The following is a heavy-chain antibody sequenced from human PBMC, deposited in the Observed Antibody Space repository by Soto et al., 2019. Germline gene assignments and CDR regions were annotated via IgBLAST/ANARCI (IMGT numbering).Heavy chain of an antibody. D-gene: IGHD1-26*01. CDR1: GFTFTSSA. V-gene: IGHV1-58*01. Sequence: QMQLVQSGPEVKKPGTSVKVSCKASGFTFTSSAVQWVRQARGQRLEWIGWIVVGSGNTNYAQKFQERVTITRDMSTSTADMELSSLRYEDTAVYYCAAQPLVGATDAVDYWGQGTLVTVSS. J-gene: IGHJ4*02. CDR3: AAQPLVGATDAVDY. CDR2: IVVGSGNT.